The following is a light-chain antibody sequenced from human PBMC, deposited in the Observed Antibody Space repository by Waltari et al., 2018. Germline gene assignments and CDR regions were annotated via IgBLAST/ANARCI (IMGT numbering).Light chain of an antibody. CDR2: EVS. V-gene: IGLV2-14*01. Sequence: QSALTQPASVSGSPGQSITISCSGTDSDVGAYDFVYWYQQHPGKAPHPIIYEVSNRPSGISMRFSASSSGNTASLTISGLQAEDEADYYCSSYTTSSAPGVFGTGTRVTVL. CDR1: DSDVGAYDF. CDR3: SSYTTSSAPGV. J-gene: IGLJ1*01.